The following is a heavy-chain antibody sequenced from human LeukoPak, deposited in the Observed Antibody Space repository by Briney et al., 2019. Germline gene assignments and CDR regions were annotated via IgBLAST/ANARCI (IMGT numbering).Heavy chain of an antibody. J-gene: IGHJ4*02. CDR3: ARGHDFWSLDY. CDR1: GFTVSSNY. D-gene: IGHD3-3*01. V-gene: IGHV3-53*01. Sequence: GGSLRLSCAASGFTVSSNYMSWVRQAPGKGLEWVSVIYSGGSTYYADSVKGRFTISRDNSKNTLYLQMNSLRAEDTAVYYCARGHDFWSLDYWGQGTLVTVSS. CDR2: IYSGGST.